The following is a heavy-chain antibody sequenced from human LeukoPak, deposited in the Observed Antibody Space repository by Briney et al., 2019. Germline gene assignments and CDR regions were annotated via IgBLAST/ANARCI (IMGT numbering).Heavy chain of an antibody. Sequence: PGGSLRLSCAASGFTFSSHWMTWVRQAPGKGLEWVANIKQDGSEKYYVDSVKGRFTISRDNDRNSLYLQMNSLRVEDTAVYYCARVDLEWLLVSWGQGTLVTVSS. CDR2: IKQDGSEK. CDR1: GFTFSSHW. J-gene: IGHJ5*02. CDR3: ARVDLEWLLVS. V-gene: IGHV3-7*01. D-gene: IGHD3-3*01.